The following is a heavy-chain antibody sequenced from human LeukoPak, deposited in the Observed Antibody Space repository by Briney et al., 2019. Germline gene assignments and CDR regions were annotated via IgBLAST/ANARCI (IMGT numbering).Heavy chain of an antibody. CDR3: AKLYYPESDSFSSGSYYFDY. D-gene: IGHD3-10*01. V-gene: IGHV3-23*01. CDR2: ISGSGITK. Sequence: GGSLRLSCAASGLPFGTYAIRWVRQAPGKGLEWVSGISGSGITKYYADSVKGRFTISRDNSKSTLYLQMNSLSAADTAVYYCAKLYYPESDSFSSGSYYFDYWGRGTLVTVSS. J-gene: IGHJ4*02. CDR1: GLPFGTYA.